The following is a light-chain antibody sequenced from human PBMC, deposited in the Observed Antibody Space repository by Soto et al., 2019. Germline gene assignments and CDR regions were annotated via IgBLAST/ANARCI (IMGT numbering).Light chain of an antibody. CDR1: SSDVGAYDY. CDR3: SSFAGSNNFPYV. V-gene: IGLV2-8*01. CDR2: EIN. Sequence: QSALTQPPSASGSPGQSVTISCTGTSSDVGAYDYVYWYQQHPGKAPKLMIYEINKRPSGVPDRFSGSKSGNTASLTVSGLQAEDEADYYCSSFAGSNNFPYVFGTGTKSPS. J-gene: IGLJ1*01.